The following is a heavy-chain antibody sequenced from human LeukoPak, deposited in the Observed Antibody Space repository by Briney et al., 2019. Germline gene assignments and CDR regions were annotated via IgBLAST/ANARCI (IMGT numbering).Heavy chain of an antibody. CDR3: ARVRSDFWSGYYRGYYYGMDV. D-gene: IGHD3-3*01. CDR1: GASIISANYY. CDR2: IYYSGST. J-gene: IGHJ6*02. V-gene: IGHV4-39*07. Sequence: SETLSLTCTVSGASIISANYYWNWIRQPPGKGLEWIGNIYYSGSTHSNPSLKSRVTVSVDTSKNQFSLKLSSVTAADTAVYYCARVRSDFWSGYYRGYYYGMDVWGQGTTVTVSS.